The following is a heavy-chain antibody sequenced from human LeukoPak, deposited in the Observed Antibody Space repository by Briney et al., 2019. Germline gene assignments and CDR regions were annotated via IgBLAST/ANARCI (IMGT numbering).Heavy chain of an antibody. CDR3: ARDWRYSSGWMGDY. D-gene: IGHD6-19*01. Sequence: ASVKVSCKASGYAFTGYYIHWVRQAPGQGLEWMGWINAGNGNTKYSQKFQGRVTITRDTSASTAYMELSSLRSEDTAVYYCARDWRYSSGWMGDYWGQGTLVTVSS. V-gene: IGHV1-3*01. CDR2: INAGNGNT. CDR1: GYAFTGYY. J-gene: IGHJ4*02.